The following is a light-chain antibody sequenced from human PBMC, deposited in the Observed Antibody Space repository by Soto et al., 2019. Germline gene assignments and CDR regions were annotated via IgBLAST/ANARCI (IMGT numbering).Light chain of an antibody. V-gene: IGLV1-40*01. CDR2: GNS. Sequence: QSVLTQPPSVSGAPGQRVTISCTGSSSNIGAGYDVHWYQQLPGTAPKLLISGNSNRPSGVPDRFPGSKSGTSASLAITGLQAEDEADYYYQSYDSSLSANYVFGTGTKLTVL. J-gene: IGLJ1*01. CDR3: QSYDSSLSANYV. CDR1: SSNIGAGYD.